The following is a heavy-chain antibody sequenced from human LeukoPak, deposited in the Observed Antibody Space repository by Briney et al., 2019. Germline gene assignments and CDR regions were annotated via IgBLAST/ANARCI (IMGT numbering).Heavy chain of an antibody. CDR2: IYYSGST. J-gene: IGHJ4*02. Sequence: SETLSLTCTVSGGSISSYDWSWIRQPPGRGLEWIGYIYYSGSTNYNPSLKSRVTISVDTSKNQFSLKLSSVTAADTAVYYCARHDRGYSSSWYVVDYWGQGTLVTVSS. V-gene: IGHV4-59*08. D-gene: IGHD6-13*01. CDR3: ARHDRGYSSSWYVVDY. CDR1: GGSISSYD.